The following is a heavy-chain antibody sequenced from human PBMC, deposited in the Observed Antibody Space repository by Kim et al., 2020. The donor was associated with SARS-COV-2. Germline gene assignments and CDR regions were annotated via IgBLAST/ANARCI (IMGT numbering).Heavy chain of an antibody. Sequence: SETLSLTCTVSGGSISSYYWSWIRQPAGKGLEWIGRIYTSGSTNYNPSLKSRVTMSVDTSKNQFSLKLSSVTAADTAVYYCARDVGYSSSWRLYYYYYYMDVWGKGTTVTVSS. CDR1: GGSISSYY. D-gene: IGHD6-13*01. CDR3: ARDVGYSSSWRLYYYYYYMDV. V-gene: IGHV4-4*07. J-gene: IGHJ6*03. CDR2: IYTSGST.